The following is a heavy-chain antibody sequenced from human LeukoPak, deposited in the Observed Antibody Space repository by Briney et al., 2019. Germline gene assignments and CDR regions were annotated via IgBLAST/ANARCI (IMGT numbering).Heavy chain of an antibody. J-gene: IGHJ4*02. CDR1: GYSISSGYY. CDR3: ARDVEQQLGPADY. Sequence: SETLSLTCTVSGYSISSGYYGGWIRQPPGKGLEWIGSIYHSGSTYYNPSLKSRVTISVDTSKNQFSLKLSSVTAADTAVYYCARDVEQQLGPADYWGQGTLVTVSS. D-gene: IGHD6-13*01. CDR2: IYHSGST. V-gene: IGHV4-38-2*02.